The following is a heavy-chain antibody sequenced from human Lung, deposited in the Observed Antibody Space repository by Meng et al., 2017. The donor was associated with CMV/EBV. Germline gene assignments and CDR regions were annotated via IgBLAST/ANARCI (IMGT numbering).Heavy chain of an antibody. CDR3: ASFPPPGKQWLVTDY. CDR2: IYHSGST. V-gene: IGHV4-4*02. Sequence: QWQRQDPGPGLVKPSGTLSLTCAVSGGSISSSNWWSWVRQPPGKGLEWIGEIYHSGSTNYNPSLKSRVTISVDKSKNQFSLKLSSVTAADTAVYYCASFPPPGKQWLVTDYWGQGTLVTVSS. CDR1: GGSISSSNW. J-gene: IGHJ4*02. D-gene: IGHD6-19*01.